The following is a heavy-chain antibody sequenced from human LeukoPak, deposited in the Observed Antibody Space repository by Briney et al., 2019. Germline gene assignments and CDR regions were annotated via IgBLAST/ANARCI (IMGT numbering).Heavy chain of an antibody. CDR1: GYTFTYRY. CDR2: INPSGDNT. V-gene: IGHV1-46*01. J-gene: IGHJ5*02. D-gene: IGHD5-12*01. CDR3: ARDNSVGDSAWWFDP. Sequence: ASVKVSCKASGYTFTYRYLHWVRQAPGQALEWMGIINPSGDNTWYAQKFQGRVTMTRDMATSTDYMEVSSLRSEDTAVYYCARDNSVGDSAWWFDPWGQGTLVTVSS.